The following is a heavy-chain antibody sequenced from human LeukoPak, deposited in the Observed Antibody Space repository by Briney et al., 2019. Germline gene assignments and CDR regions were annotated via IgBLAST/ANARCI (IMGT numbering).Heavy chain of an antibody. CDR2: IDTSGST. Sequence: SETLSLTCTVSGGTISSFYWSSVRQSAGKGLEWIGRIDTSGSTHYNPSLGSRVTMSLDTSKNQFSLNLSSVTVADTAVYYCARGLGGASYYMDVWGKGTTVTVS. D-gene: IGHD3-16*01. J-gene: IGHJ6*03. CDR3: ARGLGGASYYMDV. CDR1: GGTISSFY. V-gene: IGHV4-4*07.